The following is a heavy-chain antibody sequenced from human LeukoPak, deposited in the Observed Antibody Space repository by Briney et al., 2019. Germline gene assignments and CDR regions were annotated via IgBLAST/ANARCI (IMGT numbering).Heavy chain of an antibody. Sequence: GASVKVSCKASGYTFTDYYMHWVRQAPGQGLEWMGWINPNSGGTKYAQKFQGRVTMTRDTSISTAYMELSSLRPDDTAVNYCARDSPLAYWGQGALVTVSS. CDR2: INPNSGGT. V-gene: IGHV1-2*02. CDR1: GYTFTDYY. J-gene: IGHJ4*02. D-gene: IGHD3-16*01. CDR3: ARDSPLAY.